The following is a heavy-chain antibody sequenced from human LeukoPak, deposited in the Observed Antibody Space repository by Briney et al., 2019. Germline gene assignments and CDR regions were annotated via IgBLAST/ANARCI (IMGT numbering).Heavy chain of an antibody. CDR2: ISSSSSYT. CDR3: ARVLLWFGELSGPDYYYYGMDV. V-gene: IGHV3-21*04. Sequence: GGSLRLSCAASGFTFSSYSMNWVRQAPGKGLEWVSSISSSSSYTYYADSVKGRFTISRDNSKNTLYLQMNSLRAEDTAVYYCARVLLWFGELSGPDYYYYGMDVWGQGTTVTVSS. J-gene: IGHJ6*02. D-gene: IGHD3-10*01. CDR1: GFTFSSYS.